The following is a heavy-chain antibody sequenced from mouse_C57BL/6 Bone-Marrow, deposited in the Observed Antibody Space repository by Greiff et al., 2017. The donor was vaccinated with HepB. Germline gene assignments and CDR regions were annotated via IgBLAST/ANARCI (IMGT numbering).Heavy chain of an antibody. J-gene: IGHJ1*03. CDR3: ARADGSSPDFGV. V-gene: IGHV1-64*01. CDR2: IHPNSGST. Sequence: VQLQQSGAELVKPGASVKLSCKASGYTFTSYWMHWVKQRPGQGLEWIGMIHPNSGSTNYNEKFKSKATLTVDKSSSTAYMQLSSLTSEDSAVYCCARADGSSPDFGVWGTGTTVTVSS. D-gene: IGHD1-1*01. CDR1: GYTFTSYW.